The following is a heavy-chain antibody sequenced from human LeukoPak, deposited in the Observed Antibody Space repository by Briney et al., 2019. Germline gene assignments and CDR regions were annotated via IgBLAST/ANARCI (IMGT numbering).Heavy chain of an antibody. D-gene: IGHD2-2*01. J-gene: IGHJ4*02. CDR1: GFTFNKYA. V-gene: IGHV3-23*01. CDR3: AKLQTAVVPAATLGFDS. Sequence: SGGSLRFSCAASGFTFNKYAMSWVRQSPGKGLEWVSAIGRSGANSYYATSVKGRFSVSRDNTKNTFHLQMNSLRAEDTAIYYCAKLQTAVVPAATLGFDSWGQGTLVTVSS. CDR2: IGRSGANS.